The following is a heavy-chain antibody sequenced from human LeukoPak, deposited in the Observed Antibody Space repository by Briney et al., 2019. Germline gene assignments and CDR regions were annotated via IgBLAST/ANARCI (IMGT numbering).Heavy chain of an antibody. V-gene: IGHV3-66*01. CDR1: GFTVSSNY. CDR3: ALTAYGSGNYYMDV. CDR2: IYSGGNT. Sequence: GGSLRLSCAASGFTVSSNYMNWVRQASGKGLEWVSVIYSGGNTYYAESVKGRFTISRDNSKNTLYLQMNGLRAEDTAVYYCALTAYGSGNYYMDVWGKGTTVTISS. D-gene: IGHD3-10*01. J-gene: IGHJ6*03.